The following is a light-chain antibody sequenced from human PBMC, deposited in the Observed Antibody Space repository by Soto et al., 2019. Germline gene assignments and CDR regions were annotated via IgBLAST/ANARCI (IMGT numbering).Light chain of an antibody. V-gene: IGKV3-11*01. Sequence: EIVLTQSPATLSLSPGERATLSCSASQSVSSYLAWYQQKPGQAPRLLIYDAANRDTGIPARFSGSGSGTDLYLTISSLEPEDFEVYYCQKRSNWPLIFGCGTKVEIK. CDR2: DAA. CDR1: QSVSSY. J-gene: IGKJ4*01. CDR3: QKRSNWPLI.